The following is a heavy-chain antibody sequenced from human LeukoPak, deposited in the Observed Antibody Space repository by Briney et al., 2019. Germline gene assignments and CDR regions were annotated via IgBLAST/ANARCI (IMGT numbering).Heavy chain of an antibody. CDR3: ARRIYTGYCSSTSCYNWFDP. Sequence: SETLPLTCTVSGGSISSRSYYWGWIRQPPGKGLEWIGSIYYSGSTYYDPSLNSRVTISVDTSKNQFSLKLSSVTAADTAVYYCARRIYTGYCSSTSCYNWFDPWGQGTLVTVSS. J-gene: IGHJ5*02. D-gene: IGHD2-2*01. CDR2: IYYSGST. CDR1: GGSISSRSYY. V-gene: IGHV4-39*01.